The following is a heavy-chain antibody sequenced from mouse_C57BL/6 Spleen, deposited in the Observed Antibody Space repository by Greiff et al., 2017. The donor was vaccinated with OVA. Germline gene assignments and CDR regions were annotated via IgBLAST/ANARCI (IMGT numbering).Heavy chain of an antibody. J-gene: IGHJ3*01. CDR1: GFNIKDDY. Sequence: EVKLVESGAELVRPGASVKLSCTASGFNIKDDYMHWVKQRPEQGLEWIGWIDPENGDTEYASKFQGKATITADTSSNTAYLQLSSLTSEDTAVYYCTTPYAWFAYWGQGTLVTVSA. CDR2: IDPENGDT. V-gene: IGHV14-4*01. CDR3: TTPYAWFAY.